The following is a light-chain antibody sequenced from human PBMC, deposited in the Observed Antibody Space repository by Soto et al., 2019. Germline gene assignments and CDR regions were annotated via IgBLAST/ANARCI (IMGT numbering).Light chain of an antibody. CDR3: QQYDSYSWT. Sequence: DIQMTQSPSTLSASVGDTVTVTCRASQSISAWLAWYQQKPGKAPKLLIFDASSLKSGVPSRFSGSGSGTEFTLTISSLQPDDFATYYCQQYDSYSWTFGQGTKVDVK. CDR1: QSISAW. V-gene: IGKV1-5*01. CDR2: DAS. J-gene: IGKJ1*01.